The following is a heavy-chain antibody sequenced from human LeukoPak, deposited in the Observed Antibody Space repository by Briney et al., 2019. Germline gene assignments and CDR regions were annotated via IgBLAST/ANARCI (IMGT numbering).Heavy chain of an antibody. J-gene: IGHJ6*03. Sequence: GRSLRLFCATSGFTSSSYAMSWVRQAPGKGLEDVSGISGSGGRTYYADSVKGRFTISRDNSKNTLYLKMNSLRADDTAVYYCAKDAVTALAGYYYYMDVWGKGTMVTVSS. D-gene: IGHD6-19*01. CDR1: GFTSSSYA. V-gene: IGHV3-23*01. CDR2: ISGSGGRT. CDR3: AKDAVTALAGYYYYMDV.